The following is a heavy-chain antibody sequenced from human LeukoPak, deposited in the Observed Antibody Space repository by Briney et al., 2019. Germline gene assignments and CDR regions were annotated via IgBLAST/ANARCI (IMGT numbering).Heavy chain of an antibody. V-gene: IGHV4-4*07. CDR2: IYTSGST. CDR1: GGSISSYY. J-gene: IGHJ6*03. CDR3: AREAPATAMGLVYYYMDV. Sequence: SETLSLTCTVSGGSISSYYWSWIRQPAGKGLEWIGRIYTSGSTNYNPSLESRVTMSVDTSKSQFSLKLSSVAAADTAVYYCAREAPATAMGLVYYYMDVWGKGTTVTVSS. D-gene: IGHD5-18*01.